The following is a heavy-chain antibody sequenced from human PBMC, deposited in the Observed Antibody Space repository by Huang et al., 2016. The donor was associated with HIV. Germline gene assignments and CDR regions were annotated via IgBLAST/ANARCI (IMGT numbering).Heavy chain of an antibody. CDR3: AKGGSAAAVLDF. CDR1: GFTFSIYG. J-gene: IGHJ4*02. Sequence: QVQLVESGGGVVQPGRSLRISCAASGFTFSIYGVPWVRQAPGKGLDGVAVKSDDAKTKYDADSVKGRFSISRDNSKTTVYLQLNSLRLEDTAVYYCAKGGSAAAVLDFWGQGTLVTVSS. CDR2: KSDDAKTK. D-gene: IGHD6-13*01. V-gene: IGHV3-30*18.